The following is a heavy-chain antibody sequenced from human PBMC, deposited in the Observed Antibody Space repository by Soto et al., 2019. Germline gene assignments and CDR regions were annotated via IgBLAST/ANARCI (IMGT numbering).Heavy chain of an antibody. Sequence: QVQLVESGGGVVQPGRSLRLSCAASGFIFSSYGMVWVRQAPGKGLEWVAIIWYDGSTKYFADSVRGRFTMSRVNSKNTLYLEMNSLRAEETAVYYCARRGSGSHPHQTVWYLDLWGRGTLVTVAS. J-gene: IGHJ2*01. V-gene: IGHV3-33*01. CDR3: ARRGSGSHPHQTVWYLDL. CDR1: GFIFSSYG. CDR2: IWYDGSTK. D-gene: IGHD3-10*01.